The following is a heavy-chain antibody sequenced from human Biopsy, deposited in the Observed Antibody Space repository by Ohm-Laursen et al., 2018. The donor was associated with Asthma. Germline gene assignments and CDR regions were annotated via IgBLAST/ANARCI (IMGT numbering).Heavy chain of an antibody. CDR2: IHHSGTS. D-gene: IGHD3-22*01. CDR3: ARIPRRSGSYFVDY. CDR1: GDSITSGGCC. J-gene: IGHJ4*02. V-gene: IGHV4-31*03. Sequence: PSETLSLTCSVSGDSITSGGCCWNWIRQHPGKGLEWIGYIHHSGTSYFNPSLKSRVSFSRDTSKNQFSLRLSSVTAADTAMYSCARIPRRSGSYFVDYWGQGTLVTVSS.